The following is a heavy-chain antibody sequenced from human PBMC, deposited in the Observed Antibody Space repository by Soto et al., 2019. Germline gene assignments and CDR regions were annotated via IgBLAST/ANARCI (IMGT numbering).Heavy chain of an antibody. J-gene: IGHJ4*01. D-gene: IGHD3-22*01. Sequence: SETLSLTCAVSGYSINSGFFWGWIRQPPGKGLEWIGSVFHSGTTYYNPSLRSRVTISVETSKNQFSLDLRSVTAADTAVYYCAKDPHYYENVDYVDYWGHGTLVTVSS. CDR1: GYSINSGFF. V-gene: IGHV4-38-2*01. CDR3: AKDPHYYENVDYVDY. CDR2: VFHSGTT.